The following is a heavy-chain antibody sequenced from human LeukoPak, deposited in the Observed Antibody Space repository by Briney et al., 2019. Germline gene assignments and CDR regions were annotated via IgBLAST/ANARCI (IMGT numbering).Heavy chain of an antibody. CDR3: ARDTGGWFDP. CDR2: ISSSGSTI. D-gene: IGHD1-14*01. V-gene: IGHV3-48*04. J-gene: IGHJ5*02. Sequence: PGGSLRLSCAASGFIFSSHGMNWVRQAPGKGLEWVSYISSSGSTIYYADSVKGRFTISRDNAKNSLYLQMNSLRAEDTAVYYCARDTGGWFDPWGQGTLVTVSS. CDR1: GFIFSSHG.